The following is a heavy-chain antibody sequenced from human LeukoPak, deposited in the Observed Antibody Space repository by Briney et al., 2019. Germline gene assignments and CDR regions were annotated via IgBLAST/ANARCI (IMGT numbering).Heavy chain of an antibody. CDR2: ISSSSSYI. V-gene: IGHV3-21*01. CDR1: GGSFSGYY. Sequence: ETLSLTCAVYGGSFSGYYWSWVRQAPGKGLEWVSSISSSSSYIYYADSVKGRFTISRDNAKNSLYLQMNSLRAEDTAVYYCARDRTSGDYYDSSGYYRVDYWGQGTLVTVSS. D-gene: IGHD3-22*01. CDR3: ARDRTSGDYYDSSGYYRVDY. J-gene: IGHJ4*02.